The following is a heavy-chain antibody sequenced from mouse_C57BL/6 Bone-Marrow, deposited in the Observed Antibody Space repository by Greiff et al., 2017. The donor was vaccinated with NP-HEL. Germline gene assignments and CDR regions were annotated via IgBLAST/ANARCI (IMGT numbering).Heavy chain of an antibody. CDR1: GFTFSSYA. J-gene: IGHJ3*01. CDR2: ISDGGSYT. D-gene: IGHD3-3*01. V-gene: IGHV5-4*01. CDR3: ARDWGRVPFAY. Sequence: EVKLVESGGGLVKPGGSLKLSCAASGFTFSSYAMSWVRQTPEKRLEWVATISDGGSYTYYPDNVKGRFTISRDNAKNNLYLQMSHLKSEDTAMYYCARDWGRVPFAYWGQGTLVTVSA.